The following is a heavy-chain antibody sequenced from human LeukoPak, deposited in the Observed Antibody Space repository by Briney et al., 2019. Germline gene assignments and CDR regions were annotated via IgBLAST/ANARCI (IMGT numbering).Heavy chain of an antibody. V-gene: IGHV3-53*01. D-gene: IGHD4-17*01. CDR3: ARMEMATVTSFDY. J-gene: IGHJ4*02. Sequence: GGSLRLSCASSGFTVSSNYMSWVRQPAGKGLGWVSVIYGGCNTYYAASVKGRFTISRDNSNNTLYLQMNRLRAEDTAVYYCARMEMATVTSFDYWGQGTLVTVSS. CDR1: GFTVSSNY. CDR2: IYGGCNT.